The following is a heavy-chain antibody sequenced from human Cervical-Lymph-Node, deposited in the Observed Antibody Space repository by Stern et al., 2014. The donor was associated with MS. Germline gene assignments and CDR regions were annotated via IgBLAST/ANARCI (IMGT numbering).Heavy chain of an antibody. J-gene: IGHJ4*02. Sequence: QVQLQESGPGLVKPSGTLSLTCTVSGASLSGVTWRTWVRQPPGKGLEWIVDIFRPGYTNYNPSLRIRVVMLVDSSKSQFSLQLTSVTAADTAVYYCARGGGTDSPTYDYWGQGTLVTVS. CDR3: ARGGGTDSPTYDY. V-gene: IGHV4-4*02. CDR2: IFRPGYT. CDR1: GASLSGVTW. D-gene: IGHD3-16*01.